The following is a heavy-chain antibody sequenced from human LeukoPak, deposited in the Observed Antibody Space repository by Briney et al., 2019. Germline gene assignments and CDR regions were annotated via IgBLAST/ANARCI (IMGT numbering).Heavy chain of an antibody. CDR1: GFTFSSYS. CDR2: ISSSSSYI. CDR3: ARGYCSSTSCRPTDY. Sequence: NPGGSLRLSCAASGFTFSSYSMNSVRQAPGKGLEWVSSISSSSSYIYYADSVKGRFTISRDNAKNSMYLQMNSLRAEDTAMYYCARGYCSSTSCRPTDYWGQGTLVTVSS. D-gene: IGHD2-2*01. V-gene: IGHV3-21*01. J-gene: IGHJ4*02.